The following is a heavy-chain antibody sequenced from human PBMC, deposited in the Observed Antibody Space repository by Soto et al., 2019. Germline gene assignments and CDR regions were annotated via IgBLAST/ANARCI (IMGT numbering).Heavy chain of an antibody. D-gene: IGHD5-12*01. CDR2: ISSSGSTI. V-gene: IGHV3-11*01. J-gene: IGHJ4*02. Sequence: GGALRLSCAASGFTFSDYYMSWIRQAPGKGLEWVSYISSSGSTIYYADSVKGRFTISRDNAKNSLYLQMNSLRAEDTAVYYCATSIVATIPFDYWGQGTLVTVSS. CDR1: GFTFSDYY. CDR3: ATSIVATIPFDY.